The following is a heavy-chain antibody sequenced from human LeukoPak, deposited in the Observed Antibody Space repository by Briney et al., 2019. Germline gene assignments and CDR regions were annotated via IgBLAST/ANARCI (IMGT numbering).Heavy chain of an antibody. J-gene: IGHJ3*02. CDR3: ASSDNWNDDLDAFDI. D-gene: IGHD1-20*01. CDR1: GYTFTSYG. Sequence: RASVKVSCKASGYTFTSYGISWVRQAPGQGLEWMGWISAYNGNTNYAQKLQGRVTMTRNTSISTAYMELSSLRSEDTAVYYCASSDNWNDDLDAFDIWGQGTMVTVSS. V-gene: IGHV1-18*01. CDR2: ISAYNGNT.